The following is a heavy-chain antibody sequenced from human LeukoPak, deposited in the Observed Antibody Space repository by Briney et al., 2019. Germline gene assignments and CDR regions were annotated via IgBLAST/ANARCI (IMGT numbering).Heavy chain of an antibody. CDR1: GGTFSSYA. J-gene: IGHJ6*02. V-gene: IGHV1-69*13. D-gene: IGHD5-12*01. Sequence: SVKVSCKASGGTFSSYAISWVRQAPGQGLEWMGGIIPIFGTANYAQKFQGRVTITADESTSTVYMELSSLRSEDTAVYYCASGKVAPNYYFGMDVWGQGTTVTVSS. CDR2: IIPIFGTA. CDR3: ASGKVAPNYYFGMDV.